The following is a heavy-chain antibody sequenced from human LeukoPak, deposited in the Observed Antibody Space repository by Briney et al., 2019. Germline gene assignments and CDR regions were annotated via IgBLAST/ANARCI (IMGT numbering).Heavy chain of an antibody. D-gene: IGHD3-3*01. V-gene: IGHV3-23*01. J-gene: IGHJ4*02. CDR3: AKGSSDDFWSGYYDPYYFDY. Sequence: PGGSLRLSCAASGFTFSSYAMSWVRQVPGKGLDWVSGISANGGSTYYADSVKGRFTISRDNSKNTLYLQMNSLRAEDTAVYYCAKGSSDDFWSGYYDPYYFDYWGQGTLVTVSS. CDR1: GFTFSSYA. CDR2: ISANGGST.